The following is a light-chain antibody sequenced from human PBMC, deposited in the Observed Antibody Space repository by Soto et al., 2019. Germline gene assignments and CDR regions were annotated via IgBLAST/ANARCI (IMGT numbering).Light chain of an antibody. J-gene: IGKJ1*01. Sequence: EIVLTQSPATLSLSPGERATLSCRASQSISSYLAWYQHKPGQAPRLLIADASNRAAGIPARFSGSGSGTDFTLTISSLEPEGFAVYFCQLRDHWPQTFGQGTKVDIK. CDR1: QSISSY. CDR2: DAS. V-gene: IGKV3-11*01. CDR3: QLRDHWPQT.